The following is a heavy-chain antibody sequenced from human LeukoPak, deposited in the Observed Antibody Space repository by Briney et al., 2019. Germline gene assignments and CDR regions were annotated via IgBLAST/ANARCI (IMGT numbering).Heavy chain of an antibody. Sequence: ASVKVSCKASGYMFTSYYMHWVRQAPGQGLEWMGMINPSGGGTNYAQKFQGRVTMTRDTSTSTVYMELSSLRSKDTAVYYCARDGDDFGDYVGYNYYGLDVWGQGTTVTVSS. CDR2: INPSGGGT. J-gene: IGHJ6*02. CDR3: ARDGDDFGDYVGYNYYGLDV. CDR1: GYMFTSYY. V-gene: IGHV1-46*01. D-gene: IGHD4-17*01.